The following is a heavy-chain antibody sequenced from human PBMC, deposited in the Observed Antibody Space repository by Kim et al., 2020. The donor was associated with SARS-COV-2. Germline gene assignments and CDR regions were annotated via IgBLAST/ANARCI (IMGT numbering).Heavy chain of an antibody. J-gene: IGHJ6*02. D-gene: IGHD3-10*01. Sequence: GGSLRLSCAASGFTFSKYAMYWVRQAPGKGLEWVAVISYDGSNKHYADSVKGRFTISRDNSKNTLYLQMNSLRAEDTAVYYCARQGSRITMVRGVITPYYDNGMDVWGQGTTVTVSS. CDR2: ISYDGSNK. CDR1: GFTFSKYA. CDR3: ARQGSRITMVRGVITPYYDNGMDV. V-gene: IGHV3-30-3*01.